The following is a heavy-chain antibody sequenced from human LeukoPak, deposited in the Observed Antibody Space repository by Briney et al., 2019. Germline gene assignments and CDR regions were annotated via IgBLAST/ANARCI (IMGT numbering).Heavy chain of an antibody. CDR3: AREWDSSSFDPRASGDS. CDR2: IYHSGST. J-gene: IGHJ4*02. D-gene: IGHD3-22*01. Sequence: SETLSLTCAVSGGSISSGGYSWSWIRQPPGKGLEWIGYIYHSGSTYYNPSLKSRVTISVDRSKNQFSLKLSSVTAADTAVYYCAREWDSSSFDPRASGDSWGQGTLVIVSS. V-gene: IGHV4-30-2*01. CDR1: GGSISSGGYS.